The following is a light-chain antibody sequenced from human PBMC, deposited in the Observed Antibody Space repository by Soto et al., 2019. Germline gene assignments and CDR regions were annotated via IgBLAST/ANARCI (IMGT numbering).Light chain of an antibody. Sequence: QAVVAQPASVSGSRGQSITISCTGTSRDVGRYNYVSWFQQHPGKVPKLIIYDVSNWPSGVSDRFSGSKSGNTASLTISGLQPEDEADYYCSSFTSSSTFVFGTGTKLTVL. CDR1: SRDVGRYNY. V-gene: IGLV2-14*03. CDR3: SSFTSSSTFV. CDR2: DVS. J-gene: IGLJ1*01.